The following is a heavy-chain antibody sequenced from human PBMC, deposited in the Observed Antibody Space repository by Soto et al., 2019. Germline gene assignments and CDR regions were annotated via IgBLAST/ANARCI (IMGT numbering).Heavy chain of an antibody. V-gene: IGHV1-8*01. CDR2: MNPNSGNT. CDR3: AVLRDSSSSDYYYGMDV. Sequence: QVQLVQSGAEVKKPGASVKVSCKASGYTFTSYDINWVRQATGQGLEWMGWMNPNSGNTGYAQKFQGRVTMPRNTSISTAYMELSSLRSEDTAVYYCAVLRDSSSSDYYYGMDVWGQGTTVTVSS. D-gene: IGHD6-6*01. CDR1: GYTFTSYD. J-gene: IGHJ6*02.